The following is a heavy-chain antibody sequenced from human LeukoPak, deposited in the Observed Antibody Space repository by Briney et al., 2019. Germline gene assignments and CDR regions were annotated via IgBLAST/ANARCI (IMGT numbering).Heavy chain of an antibody. CDR2: ISSTSNMI. D-gene: IGHD6-13*01. V-gene: IGHV3-48*03. CDR3: ATASGSWYRYYFDN. J-gene: IGHJ4*02. CDR1: GFTFSNYE. Sequence: PGGSLRLSCAASGFTFSNYEMNWVRQAPGKGLEWVSYISSTSNMIYYADSVRGRFTISRDNAENSLYLQMNSLRAEDTAVYYCATASGSWYRYYFDNWGQGTPVTVSS.